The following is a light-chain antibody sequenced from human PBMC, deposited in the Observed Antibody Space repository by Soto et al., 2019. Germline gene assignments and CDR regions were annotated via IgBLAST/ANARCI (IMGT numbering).Light chain of an antibody. Sequence: QSVLAQPASVSGSPGQSITISCTGTSSDIGGYKHVSWYQQHPGNAPKLMFYEVSNRPSGVSNRFSGSKSGYTASLTISWLQAEDEADYCCSSYTTSSAQVFGTGTKVTVL. CDR3: SSYTTSSAQV. CDR2: EVS. V-gene: IGLV2-14*01. J-gene: IGLJ1*01. CDR1: SSDIGGYKH.